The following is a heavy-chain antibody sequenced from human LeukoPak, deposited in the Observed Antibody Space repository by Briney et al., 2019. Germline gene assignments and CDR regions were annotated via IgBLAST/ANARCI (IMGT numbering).Heavy chain of an antibody. J-gene: IGHJ6*01. D-gene: IGHD3-10*01. V-gene: IGHV1-69*01. Sequence: SVKVSCKASGGTFSSYAISWVRQAPGQGLEWMGGIIPIFGKANYAQKFQGRVTITADETTSTAYVELSSLRSEDTAVYYCARGRVRGVIIIRSSRYGYGMDVWGKGTTVTVSS. CDR3: ARGRVRGVIIIRSSRYGYGMDV. CDR2: IIPIFGKA. CDR1: GGTFSSYA.